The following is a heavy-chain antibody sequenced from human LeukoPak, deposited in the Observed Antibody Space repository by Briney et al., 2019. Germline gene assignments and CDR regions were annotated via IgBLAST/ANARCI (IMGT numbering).Heavy chain of an antibody. CDR1: GGSISSSSYY. CDR2: IYYSGST. J-gene: IGHJ5*02. V-gene: IGHV4-39*07. Sequence: KSSETLSLTCTVSGGSISSSSYYWGWIRQPPGKGLEWIGSIYYSGSTYYNPSLKSRVTISVDTSKNQFSLKLSSVTAADTAVYYCARWSDYGESYWFDPWGQGTLVTVSS. D-gene: IGHD4-17*01. CDR3: ARWSDYGESYWFDP.